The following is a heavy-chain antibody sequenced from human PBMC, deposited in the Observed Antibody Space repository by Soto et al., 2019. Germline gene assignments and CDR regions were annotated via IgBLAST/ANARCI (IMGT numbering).Heavy chain of an antibody. CDR2: INHSGST. D-gene: IGHD4-4*01. Sequence: SETLSLTCAVYGGSFSGYYWSWIRQPPGKGLEWIGEINHSGSTNYNPSLKSRVTISVDTSKNQFSLKLSSVTAADTAVYYCARGLEVTTYWVGRPSSPRYYYMDVWGKGTTVTVSS. V-gene: IGHV4-34*01. J-gene: IGHJ6*03. CDR1: GGSFSGYY. CDR3: ARGLEVTTYWVGRPSSPRYYYMDV.